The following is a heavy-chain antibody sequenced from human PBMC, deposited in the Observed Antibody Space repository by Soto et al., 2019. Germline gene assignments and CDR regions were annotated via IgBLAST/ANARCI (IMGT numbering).Heavy chain of an antibody. Sequence: QVQLVESGGGVVQPGSSLRLSCVASGFTFSTYGMHWVRQAPGKGLEWVAVISYDANNKYYADSVKGRFTISRDNSKNTLYLQVSSLRVEDTAVYYCAKDLLQNTYGLRMIYYYSYHGMDVWGQGTTVTVSS. CDR2: ISYDANNK. CDR1: GFTFSTYG. CDR3: AKDLLQNTYGLRMIYYYSYHGMDV. V-gene: IGHV3-30*18. J-gene: IGHJ6*02. D-gene: IGHD5-18*01.